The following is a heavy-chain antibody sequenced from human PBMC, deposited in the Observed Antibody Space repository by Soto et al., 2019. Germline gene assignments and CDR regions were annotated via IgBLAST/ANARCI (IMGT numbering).Heavy chain of an antibody. CDR1: GFTFSSYS. J-gene: IGHJ6*02. CDR3: ARQALYYYYGMDV. V-gene: IGHV3-48*02. Sequence: EVQLVESGGGLVQPGGSLRLSCAASGFTFSSYSMNWVRQAPGKGLEWVSYISSSSSTIYYADSVKGRFTISRDNAKNSLYLQMNSLGDEDTAVYYCARQALYYYYGMDVWGQGTTVTVSS. CDR2: ISSSSSTI.